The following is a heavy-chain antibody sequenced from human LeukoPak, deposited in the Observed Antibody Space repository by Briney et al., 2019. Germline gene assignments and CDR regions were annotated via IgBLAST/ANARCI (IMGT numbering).Heavy chain of an antibody. Sequence: SETLSLTCTISGDPIRGGGYYWSWIRQHPGKGLEWIGYIYYSGSTSYNPSLKSRVTISVDTSKNQFSLKLSSVTAADTAVYYCARSSAADNWFDPWGQGTLVTVSS. CDR1: GDPIRGGGYY. CDR2: IYYSGST. CDR3: ARSSAADNWFDP. V-gene: IGHV4-31*03. D-gene: IGHD6-13*01. J-gene: IGHJ5*02.